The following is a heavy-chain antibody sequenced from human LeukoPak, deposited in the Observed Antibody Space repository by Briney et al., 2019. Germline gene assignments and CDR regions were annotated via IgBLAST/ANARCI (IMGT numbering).Heavy chain of an antibody. Sequence: PGGSLRLSCAASGFTFSTYGMHWVRQAPGKGLDWVAFIRYDGSNKYYADSVKGRFTISRDNSKNTVYLQMNSLRAEDTAAYYCAKDRTYSSSSGVDYWGQGTLVTVAS. V-gene: IGHV3-30*02. J-gene: IGHJ4*02. CDR1: GFTFSTYG. D-gene: IGHD6-6*01. CDR3: AKDRTYSSSSGVDY. CDR2: IRYDGSNK.